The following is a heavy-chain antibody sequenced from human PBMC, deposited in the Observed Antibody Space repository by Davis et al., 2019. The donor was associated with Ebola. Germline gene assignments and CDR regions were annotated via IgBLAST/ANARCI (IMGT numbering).Heavy chain of an antibody. CDR1: GFTFSSYS. D-gene: IGHD3-16*01. J-gene: IGHJ4*02. Sequence: GGSLRLSCAASGFTFSSYSMNWVRQAPGKGLEWVSSISSSSSYIYYADSVKGRFTISRDNSKNTLYLQMNSLRAEDTAVYYCANPGGSRGYFDYWGQGTLVTVSS. V-gene: IGHV3-21*01. CDR2: ISSSSSYI. CDR3: ANPGGSRGYFDY.